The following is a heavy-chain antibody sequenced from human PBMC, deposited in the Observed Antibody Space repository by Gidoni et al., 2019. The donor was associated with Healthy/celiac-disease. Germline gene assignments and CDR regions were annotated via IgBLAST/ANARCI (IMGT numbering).Heavy chain of an antibody. CDR1: GFPFGSYA. CDR2: ISGSGGST. CDR3: AKGFQVVDTAMVYYYYYGMDV. V-gene: IGHV3-23*01. J-gene: IGHJ6*02. Sequence: EVQLLESGGGLVQPGGSLRPSCAASGFPFGSYAMSWVRQAPGKGLAWVSAISGSGGSTYYADSVKGRFTISRDNSKNTLYLQMNSLRAEDTAVYYCAKGFQVVDTAMVYYYYYGMDVWGQGTTVTVSS. D-gene: IGHD5-18*01.